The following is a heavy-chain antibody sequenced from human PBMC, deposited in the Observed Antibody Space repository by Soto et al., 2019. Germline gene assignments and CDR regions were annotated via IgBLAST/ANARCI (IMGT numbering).Heavy chain of an antibody. J-gene: IGHJ5*02. CDR1: GYSISSGYY. D-gene: IGHD3-22*01. CDR2: IYHSGSS. V-gene: IGHV4-38-2*01. Sequence: SETLYLTCAVSGYSISSGYYWGWIRQPPGKGLEWIGSIYHSGSSYYNPSLKSRVTISVDTSNNQFSLKLSSVTAADTAVYYCARVNYYDSSGYYYRGWFDPWGQGTLVTVSS. CDR3: ARVNYYDSSGYYYRGWFDP.